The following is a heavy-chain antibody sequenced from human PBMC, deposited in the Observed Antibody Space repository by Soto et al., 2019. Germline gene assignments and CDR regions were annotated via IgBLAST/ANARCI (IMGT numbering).Heavy chain of an antibody. Sequence: SVKVSCKASGGTFSSYAISWVRQAPGQGLEWMGGIIPIFGTANYAQKFQGRVTITADESTSTAYMELSSLRSEDTAVYYCARICCENYYDSSGYYQYYFDYWGQGTLVTVSS. CDR1: GGTFSSYA. J-gene: IGHJ4*02. V-gene: IGHV1-69*13. CDR2: IIPIFGTA. CDR3: ARICCENYYDSSGYYQYYFDY. D-gene: IGHD3-22*01.